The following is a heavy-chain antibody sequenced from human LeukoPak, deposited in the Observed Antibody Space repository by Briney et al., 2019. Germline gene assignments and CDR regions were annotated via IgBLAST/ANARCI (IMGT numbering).Heavy chain of an antibody. CDR1: GFTFSSYS. CDR3: ARDSPRYCSSTSCSVDY. V-gene: IGHV3-21*01. J-gene: IGHJ4*02. CDR2: ISSSSSYI. Sequence: GGSLRLSCAASGFTFSSYSMNWVRQAPGKGLEWVSSISSSSSYIYYADSVKGRFTISRDNAKNSLYLQMNSLRAEDTAVYYCARDSPRYCSSTSCSVDYWGQGTLVTVPS. D-gene: IGHD2-2*01.